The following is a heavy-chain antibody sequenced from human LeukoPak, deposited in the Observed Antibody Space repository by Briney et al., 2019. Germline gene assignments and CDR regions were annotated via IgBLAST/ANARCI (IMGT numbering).Heavy chain of an antibody. CDR1: GFTFNNYA. D-gene: IGHD6-19*01. CDR3: AKEMGFSSGWPFDS. Sequence: GGSLRLSCAASGFTFNNYAMNWVRQAPGKGLEWVPSISGGGETTYYADSAKGRFTISGDNSQNTLYLQMNSLRAEDTAVYYCAKEMGFSSGWPFDSWGQGTLVTVSS. J-gene: IGHJ4*02. V-gene: IGHV3-23*01. CDR2: ISGGGETT.